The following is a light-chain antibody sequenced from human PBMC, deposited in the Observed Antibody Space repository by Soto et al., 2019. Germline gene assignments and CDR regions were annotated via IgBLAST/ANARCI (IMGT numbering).Light chain of an antibody. CDR2: GAS. V-gene: IGKV3-20*01. CDR3: QHYATSPPT. Sequence: EIGLTQSPGTLSLSPGERATLSCRASQSVSSSYIGWYQQRPGQAPRLLMYGASNRFTGIPDRFSGGGSGTDFTLTISRLEPGDFAMYYCQHYATSPPTFGQGTKVEAK. CDR1: QSVSSSY. J-gene: IGKJ1*01.